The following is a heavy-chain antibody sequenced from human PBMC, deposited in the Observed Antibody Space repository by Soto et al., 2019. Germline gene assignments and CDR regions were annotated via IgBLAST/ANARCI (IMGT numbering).Heavy chain of an antibody. CDR3: ARDNGYCSSTSCMTKPGGMDV. Sequence: GGSLRLSCAASGLTFSSYSMKCVLQAPGKGLEWVSSISSSSSYIYYADSVKGRFTISRDNAKNSLYLQMNSLRAEDTAVYYCARDNGYCSSTSCMTKPGGMDVWGQGTTVTGSS. CDR1: GLTFSSYS. D-gene: IGHD2-2*03. CDR2: ISSSSSYI. J-gene: IGHJ6*02. V-gene: IGHV3-21*01.